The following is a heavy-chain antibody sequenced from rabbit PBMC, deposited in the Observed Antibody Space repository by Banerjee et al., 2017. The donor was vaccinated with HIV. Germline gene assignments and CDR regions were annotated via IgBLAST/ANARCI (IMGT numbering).Heavy chain of an antibody. V-gene: IGHV1S43*01. J-gene: IGHJ4*01. CDR2: IYPTYGAT. D-gene: IGHD1-1*01. Sequence: QEQLVESGGGLVTLGGSLKLTCKASGIDFSSSFWISWVRQTPGKGLEWIGCIYPTYGATDYASWVNGRFTISLDNAQNTVFLQMTSLTAADTATYFCARVGQYASSSGYWDLWGPGTLVTVS. CDR1: GIDFSSSFW. CDR3: ARVGQYASSSGYWDL.